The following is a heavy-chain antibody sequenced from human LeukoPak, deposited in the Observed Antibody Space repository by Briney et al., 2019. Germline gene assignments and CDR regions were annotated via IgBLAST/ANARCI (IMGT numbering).Heavy chain of an antibody. D-gene: IGHD3-3*01. CDR2: ISGSGGST. V-gene: IGHV3-23*01. CDR1: GFTFSSYA. J-gene: IGHJ4*02. CDR3: AKFITSDYDFWSGYPYYFDY. Sequence: PGGSLRLSCAASGFTFSSYAMSWVRQAPGKGLEWVSAISGSGGSTYYADSVKGRFTISRDNSKNTLYLQMNSLRAEDTAVYYCAKFITSDYDFWSGYPYYFDYWGQGTLVTVSS.